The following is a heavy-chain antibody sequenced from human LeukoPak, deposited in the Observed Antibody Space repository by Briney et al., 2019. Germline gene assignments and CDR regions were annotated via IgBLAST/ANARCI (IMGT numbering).Heavy chain of an antibody. CDR1: GYTFTSYD. CDR3: ARYISEYSSSYYYYGMDV. V-gene: IGHV1-8*01. D-gene: IGHD6-6*01. J-gene: IGHJ6*02. CDR2: MNPNSGNT. Sequence: SVKVSCKASGYTFTSYDINWVRQATGQGLEWMGWMNPNSGNTGYAQKFQGRVTMTRNTSISTAYMELSSLRSEDTAVYYCARYISEYSSSYYYYGMDVWGQGTTVTVSS.